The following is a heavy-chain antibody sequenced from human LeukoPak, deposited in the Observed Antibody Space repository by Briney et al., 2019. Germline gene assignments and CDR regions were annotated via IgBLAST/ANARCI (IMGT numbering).Heavy chain of an antibody. CDR1: GFTFSSYA. CDR3: VKDQDATTAPYSWFDP. Sequence: GGSLRLSCAASGFTFSSYAMSWVRQAPRKGLEWVSAISGSGGSTYYADSVKGRFTISRDNSKNTLYLQMNSLRAEDTALYYCVKDQDATTAPYSWFDPWGQGTLVTVSS. J-gene: IGHJ5*02. V-gene: IGHV3-23*01. D-gene: IGHD1-1*01. CDR2: ISGSGGST.